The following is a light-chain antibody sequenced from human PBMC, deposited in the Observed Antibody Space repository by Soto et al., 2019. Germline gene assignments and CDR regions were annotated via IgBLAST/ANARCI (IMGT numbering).Light chain of an antibody. J-gene: IGKJ1*01. V-gene: IGKV1-5*03. CDR1: RSVSSW. CDR2: KAS. CDR3: QKYFTYWT. Sequence: DIQMTQSPSTLSASVGDRVTITCRASRSVSSWLAWYQQRPGRAPKLLISKASGLESGVPSRFSGSGFGTDFTLTITRLQPDDSAVYYCQKYFTYWTFGQGTKVDIK.